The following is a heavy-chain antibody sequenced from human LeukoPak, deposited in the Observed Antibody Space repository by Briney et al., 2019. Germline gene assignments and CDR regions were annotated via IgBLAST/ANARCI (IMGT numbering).Heavy chain of an antibody. D-gene: IGHD6-13*01. Sequence: SETLSLTCTVSVGSMNTYYWSWIRQPPRKGLEWIAYIYHSGSTNYNSSLKSRVTISIDTSKNQFSLRLSSVTAADTAMYYCARRIAASDAFDIWGQGTMVTVSS. V-gene: IGHV4-59*08. CDR1: VGSMNTYY. CDR3: ARRIAASDAFDI. J-gene: IGHJ3*02. CDR2: IYHSGST.